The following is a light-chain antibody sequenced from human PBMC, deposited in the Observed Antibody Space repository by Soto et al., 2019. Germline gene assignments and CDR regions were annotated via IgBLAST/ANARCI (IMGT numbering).Light chain of an antibody. CDR1: SSDVGGYNY. CDR2: EVS. V-gene: IGLV2-8*01. J-gene: IGLJ2*01. CDR3: SSYAGNNNVV. Sequence: QYALTQPPSASGSPGQSVTISCTGTSSDVGGYNYVSWYQQHPGKAPKLMIYEVSKRPSGVPDRFSGSKSANTASLTVSGLQAEDEADYYCSSYAGNNNVVFGGGTKLTVL.